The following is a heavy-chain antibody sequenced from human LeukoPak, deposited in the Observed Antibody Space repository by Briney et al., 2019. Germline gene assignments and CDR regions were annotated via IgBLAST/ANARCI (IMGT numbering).Heavy chain of an antibody. CDR3: ARTHYYDSSAVGD. Sequence: SSQTLSLTCTVSGGSISSGGYYWSWIRQPPGKGLEWIGYIYHSGSTYYNPSLKSRVTISVDRSKNQFSLKLSSVTAADTAVYYCARTHYYDSSAVGDWGQGTLVTVSS. V-gene: IGHV4-30-2*01. D-gene: IGHD3-22*01. CDR2: IYHSGST. CDR1: GGSISSGGYY. J-gene: IGHJ4*02.